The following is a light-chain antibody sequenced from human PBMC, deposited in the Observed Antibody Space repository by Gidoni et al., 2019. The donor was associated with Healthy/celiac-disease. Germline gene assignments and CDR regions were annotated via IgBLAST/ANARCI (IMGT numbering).Light chain of an antibody. CDR3: HLGL. Sequence: EIVMTQSPATLSVSPGERATLSCRASQSVSSNLAWYQQKPGQAPRLLIYGASTRATGIPARFSGSGSGTEFTLTISSLQSEDFAVYYCHLGLFGGGTKVEIK. CDR1: QSVSSN. CDR2: GAS. V-gene: IGKV3-15*01. J-gene: IGKJ4*01.